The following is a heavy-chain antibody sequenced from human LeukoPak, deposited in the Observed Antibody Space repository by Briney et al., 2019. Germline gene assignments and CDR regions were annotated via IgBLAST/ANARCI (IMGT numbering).Heavy chain of an antibody. J-gene: IGHJ4*02. Sequence: ASVKVSCKASRGTFSSYAISWVRQAPGQGLEWMGRIIPILGIAYYAQKFQGRVTITADKSTSTAYMELSSLRSEDTAVYYCARSHTYSSSYPALDYWGQGTLVTVSS. CDR2: IIPILGIA. CDR1: RGTFSSYA. D-gene: IGHD6-6*01. CDR3: ARSHTYSSSYPALDY. V-gene: IGHV1-69*04.